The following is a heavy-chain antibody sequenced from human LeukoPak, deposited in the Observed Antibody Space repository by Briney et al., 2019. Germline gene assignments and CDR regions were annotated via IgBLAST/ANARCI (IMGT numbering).Heavy chain of an antibody. CDR1: GGSISSSSYF. D-gene: IGHD2-15*01. CDR2: INHSGSA. J-gene: IGHJ4*02. CDR3: ARGAALDY. V-gene: IGHV4-39*07. Sequence: PSETLSLTCPVSGGSISSSSYFWGWIRQPPGKGLEWIGEINHSGSANYNPSLKSRVTISVDTSKNQFSLKLSSVTAADTAVYYCARGAALDYWGQGTLVTVSS.